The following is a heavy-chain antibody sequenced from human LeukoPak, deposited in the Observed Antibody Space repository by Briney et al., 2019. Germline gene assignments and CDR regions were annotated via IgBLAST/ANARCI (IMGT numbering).Heavy chain of an antibody. CDR2: ISSSGSTI. CDR3: ARLGLSAGFVGDY. Sequence: GGSLRLSCAASGCTFSRFEMLWVGQAAGKGLEWVSYISSSGSTIYYADSVKGRFTISRDNAKNSLYVQMNSLSAEDTAVYYCARLGLSAGFVGDYWGQGTLVTVSS. J-gene: IGHJ4*02. D-gene: IGHD7-27*01. V-gene: IGHV3-48*03. CDR1: GCTFSRFE.